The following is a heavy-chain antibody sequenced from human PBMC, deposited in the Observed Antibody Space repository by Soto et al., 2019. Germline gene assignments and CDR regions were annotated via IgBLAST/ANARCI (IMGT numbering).Heavy chain of an antibody. J-gene: IGHJ4*02. D-gene: IGHD6-13*01. CDR2: IYTSGST. Sequence: SETLSLTCTVSGGSISSYYWSRIRQPAGKGLEWIGRIYTSGSTNYNPSLKSRVTMSVDTSKNQFSLKLSSVTAADTAVYYCARWDSSSWAIDYWGQGTLVTVSS. CDR1: GGSISSYY. V-gene: IGHV4-4*07. CDR3: ARWDSSSWAIDY.